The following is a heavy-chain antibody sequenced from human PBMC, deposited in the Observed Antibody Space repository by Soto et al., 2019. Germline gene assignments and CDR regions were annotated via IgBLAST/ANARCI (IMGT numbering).Heavy chain of an antibody. J-gene: IGHJ3*02. Sequence: GASVKVSCKASGGTFSSYAISWVRQAPGQGLEWMGGIIPIFGTANYAQKFQGRVTITADESTSTAYMELSSLRSEDTAVYYCARDRGRPGQPQPSKPPGNDAFDIWGQGTMVTVSS. CDR1: GGTFSSYA. V-gene: IGHV1-69*13. CDR2: IIPIFGTA. D-gene: IGHD1-1*01. CDR3: ARDRGRPGQPQPSKPPGNDAFDI.